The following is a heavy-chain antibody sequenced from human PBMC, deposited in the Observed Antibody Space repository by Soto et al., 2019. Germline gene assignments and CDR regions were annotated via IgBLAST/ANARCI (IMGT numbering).Heavy chain of an antibody. V-gene: IGHV3-30*03. CDR1: GFTFNSYG. Sequence: GGSLRLSCAASGFTFNSYGMHWVRQAPGKGLEWVAVISYDGSNKYYADSVKGRFTISRDNSKNTLYLQMNSLGAEDTAVYYCASNYAYAEGYYFYGIDVWGQGTTVTVSS. D-gene: IGHD3-16*01. J-gene: IGHJ6*02. CDR2: ISYDGSNK. CDR3: ASNYAYAEGYYFYGIDV.